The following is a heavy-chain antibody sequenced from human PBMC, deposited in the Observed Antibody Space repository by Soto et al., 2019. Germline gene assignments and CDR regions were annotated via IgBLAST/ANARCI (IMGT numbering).Heavy chain of an antibody. D-gene: IGHD3-3*01. V-gene: IGHV2-5*02. CDR1: GFSLTTSGVG. J-gene: IGHJ4*02. Sequence: QITLNESGPTVVRPTEPLTLTCRFSGFSLTTSGVGVGWFRQSPGKAPGWLAFIYGDDDKGYSASLKSRLTITKDTSKNQVVLTVSDLDPTDTATYYCAHRVLRTVFGLVTTTAIYFDFWGQGTPVAVSS. CDR3: AHRVLRTVFGLVTTTAIYFDF. CDR2: IYGDDDK.